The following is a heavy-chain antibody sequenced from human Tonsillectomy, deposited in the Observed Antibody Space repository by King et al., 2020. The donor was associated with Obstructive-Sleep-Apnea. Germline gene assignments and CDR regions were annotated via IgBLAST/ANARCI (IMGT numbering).Heavy chain of an antibody. Sequence: QLQESGPGLVKPSETLSLTCTVSGGSISSYYWSWIRQPPGKGLEWIGYIYYSWSTNYNPSLKRRVTISVDTSKNQFSVKLSSVTAADTAVYYCARTPNSGSSTWGWFDPWGQGTLVTVSS. J-gene: IGHJ5*02. CDR1: GGSISSYY. CDR3: ARTPNSGSSTWGWFDP. D-gene: IGHD1-26*01. V-gene: IGHV4-59*01. CDR2: IYYSWST.